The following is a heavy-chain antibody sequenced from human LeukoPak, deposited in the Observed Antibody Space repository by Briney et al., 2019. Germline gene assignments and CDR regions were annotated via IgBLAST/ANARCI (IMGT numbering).Heavy chain of an antibody. Sequence: PGGSLRLSCAASGFTFSSYAMSWVRQAPGKGLEWVSAISGSGGSTYYADSVKGRFTISRDNSKSTLYLQMNSLRAEDTAVYYCAKDLDSSGYANWFDPWGQGTLVTVSS. CDR1: GFTFSSYA. V-gene: IGHV3-23*01. D-gene: IGHD3-22*01. CDR3: AKDLDSSGYANWFDP. J-gene: IGHJ5*02. CDR2: ISGSGGST.